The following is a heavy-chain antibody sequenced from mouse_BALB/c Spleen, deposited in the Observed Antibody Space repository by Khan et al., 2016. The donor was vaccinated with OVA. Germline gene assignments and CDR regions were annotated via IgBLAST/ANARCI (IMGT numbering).Heavy chain of an antibody. Sequence: QVQLQQPGPGLVQPSQSLSITCTVSGFSLSNYSVHWVRQSPGKGLEWLGVIWSAGSTDYNAAFISRLTISKDNSRSQVFFKMNSLQPNDTAIYXCARRGYDYGRGALFAYWGQGTLVTVSA. D-gene: IGHD2-4*01. J-gene: IGHJ3*01. CDR1: GFSLSNYS. CDR2: IWSAGST. V-gene: IGHV2-2*02. CDR3: ARRGYDYGRGALFAY.